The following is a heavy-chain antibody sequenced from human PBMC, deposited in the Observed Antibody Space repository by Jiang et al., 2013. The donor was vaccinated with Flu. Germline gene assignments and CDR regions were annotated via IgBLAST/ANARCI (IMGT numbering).Heavy chain of an antibody. J-gene: IGHJ4*02. CDR3: ARGARYSSSGS. D-gene: IGHD6-6*01. CDR2: IIPIFGTA. V-gene: IGHV1-69*01. CDR1: GGTFSSYA. Sequence: SGGTFSSYAISWVRQAPGQGLEWMGGIIPIFGTANYAQKFQGRVTITADESTSTAYMELSSLRSEDTAVYYCARGARYSSSGSWGQGTLVTVSS.